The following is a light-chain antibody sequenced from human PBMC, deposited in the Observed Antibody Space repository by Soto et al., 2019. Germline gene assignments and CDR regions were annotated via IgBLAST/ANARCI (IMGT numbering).Light chain of an antibody. CDR1: SSDVGGYNS. Sequence: QSVLTQPASVSGSPGQSITISCTGTSSDVGGYNSVSWYQQHPGKAPKLILYDVTDRPSGVSNRFSGSKSGNTASLTISGLQAEDEADYYCCSYAGISTFYVFGTGTKVTVL. V-gene: IGLV2-23*02. CDR3: CSYAGISTFYV. J-gene: IGLJ1*01. CDR2: DVT.